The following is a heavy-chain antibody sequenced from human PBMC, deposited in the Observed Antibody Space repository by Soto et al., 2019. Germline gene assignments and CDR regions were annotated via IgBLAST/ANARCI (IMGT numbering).Heavy chain of an antibody. CDR1: GFTFSSYA. CDR3: ARGPYDNDAFDV. V-gene: IGHV3-33*05. D-gene: IGHD5-12*01. CDR2: ISYLGGHE. J-gene: IGHJ3*01. Sequence: QEQLVESGGGVVQPGGSLGLSCAASGFTFSSYAMHWVRQAPGEGLQWVASISYLGGHERYSDSVKGRFAISRDTSKNTLYLQMDSLRVGDTAVFYCARGPYDNDAFDVWGQGTMVTVSS.